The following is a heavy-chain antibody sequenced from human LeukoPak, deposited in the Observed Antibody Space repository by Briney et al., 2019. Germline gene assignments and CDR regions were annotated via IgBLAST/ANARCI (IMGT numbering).Heavy chain of an antibody. Sequence: PSETLSLTCTVSGGSISSYYWSWIRQPPGKGLEWIGEINHSGSTNYNPSLKSRVTISVDTSKNQFSLKLSSVTAADTAVYYCARGPRYQLHYYYYYYMDVWGKGTTVTVSS. V-gene: IGHV4-34*01. CDR2: INHSGST. J-gene: IGHJ6*03. D-gene: IGHD2-2*01. CDR3: ARGPRYQLHYYYYYYMDV. CDR1: GGSISSYY.